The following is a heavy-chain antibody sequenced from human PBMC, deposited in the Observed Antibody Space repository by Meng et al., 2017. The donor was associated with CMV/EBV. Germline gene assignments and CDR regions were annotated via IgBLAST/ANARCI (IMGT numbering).Heavy chain of an antibody. J-gene: IGHJ6*02. CDR3: ARGVDTAPLGMDI. Sequence: GGSLRLSCAASGFTFNTYGMSWVRQAPGKGLEWVSVIYSGGSTYYADSVKGRFTISRDNSKNTVYLQMNSLRAEDTAVFYCARGVDTAPLGMDIWGQGTTVTVSS. V-gene: IGHV3-53*01. CDR2: IYSGGST. CDR1: GFTFNTYG. D-gene: IGHD5-18*01.